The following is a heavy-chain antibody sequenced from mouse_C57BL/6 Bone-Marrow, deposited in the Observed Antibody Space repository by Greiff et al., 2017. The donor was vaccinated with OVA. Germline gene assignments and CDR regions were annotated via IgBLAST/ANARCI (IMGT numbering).Heavy chain of an antibody. D-gene: IGHD3-1*01. CDR3: AKPSSGYYAMDY. CDR2: IWRGGST. V-gene: IGHV2-5*01. Sequence: VQLQQSGPGLVQPSQSLSITCTVSGFSLTSYGVHWVRQSPGKGLEWLGVIWRGGSTDYNAAFMSRLSITKDNFKSQVFFKMNSLQADDTAIYYCAKPSSGYYAMDYWGQGTSVTVSS. J-gene: IGHJ4*01. CDR1: GFSLTSYG.